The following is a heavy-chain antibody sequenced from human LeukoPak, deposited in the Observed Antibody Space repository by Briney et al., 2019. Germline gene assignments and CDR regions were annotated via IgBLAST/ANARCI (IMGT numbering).Heavy chain of an antibody. J-gene: IGHJ5*02. D-gene: IGHD3-9*01. CDR2: ISGSGGST. CDR1: GFTFSSYG. Sequence: RPGGSLRLSCAASGFTFSSYGMSWARQAPGKGLEWVSAISGSGGSTYYADSVKGRFTISRDNAKNSLYLQMNSLRAEDTAVYYCARDQGYDILTGYLDNWFDPWGQGTLVTVSS. V-gene: IGHV3-23*01. CDR3: ARDQGYDILTGYLDNWFDP.